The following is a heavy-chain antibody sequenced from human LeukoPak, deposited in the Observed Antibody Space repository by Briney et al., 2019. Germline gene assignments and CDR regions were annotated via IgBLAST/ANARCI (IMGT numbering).Heavy chain of an antibody. CDR2: IFARGET. CDR3: AREKWESGLRAFDF. CDR1: GGTVSSGGYY. Sequence: SQTLSLTCTVSGGTVSSGGYYWSWIRQPPGKGLEWIGRIFARGETLYSPSLQSRVTISVDTSKNQFSLTLTSVTAADTAIYYCAREKWESGLRAFDFWGQGTKVTVSS. V-gene: IGHV4-61*02. D-gene: IGHD1-26*01. J-gene: IGHJ3*01.